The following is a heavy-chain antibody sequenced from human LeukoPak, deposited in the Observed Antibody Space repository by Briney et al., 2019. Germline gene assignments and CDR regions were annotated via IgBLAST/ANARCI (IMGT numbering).Heavy chain of an antibody. CDR1: GFTFSAYG. V-gene: IGHV3-33*08. Sequence: GGSLRLSCAASGFTFSAYGMHWVRQAPGKGLEWVAVIWYDGSKKFYADSVKGRFTISRDDSKNILYLQRLSLRAEDTAVYYCCRDGGSGSDYWGQGTLVTVSS. CDR3: CRDGGSGSDY. CDR2: IWYDGSKK. J-gene: IGHJ4*02. D-gene: IGHD6-19*01.